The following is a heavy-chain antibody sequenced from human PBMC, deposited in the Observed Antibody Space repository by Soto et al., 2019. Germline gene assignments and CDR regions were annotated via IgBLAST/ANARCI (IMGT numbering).Heavy chain of an antibody. D-gene: IGHD2-2*01. Sequence: GGSLRLASAAYGFSFSNAWMSWVRQAPGKGLEWVGRIKSKSDGGTTDYAAPVKGRFTISRDDSKNMLYLQMNSLKTADTAVYYCATDRLLVAAASDYWGQGTLVTVSS. CDR2: IKSKSDGGTT. V-gene: IGHV3-15*01. CDR3: ATDRLLVAAASDY. J-gene: IGHJ4*02. CDR1: GFSFSNAW.